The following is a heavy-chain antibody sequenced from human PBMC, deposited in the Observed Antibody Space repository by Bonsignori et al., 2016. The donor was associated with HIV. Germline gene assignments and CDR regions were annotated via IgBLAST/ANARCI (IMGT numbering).Heavy chain of an antibody. CDR3: ARSYYGLGRDYYYLDV. Sequence: QVQLQQWGAGLLKPSETLSLTCAVHGGSFSAFHWTWIRQPPGKGLEWIGEIYNSGSTNYNLSLGGRIAISADTSNNQFSLRLSSVTAADTAVYYCARSYYGLGRDYYYLDVWGKGTTVTVS. J-gene: IGHJ6*03. CDR2: IYNSGST. CDR1: GGSFSAFH. V-gene: IGHV4-34*02. D-gene: IGHD3-10*01.